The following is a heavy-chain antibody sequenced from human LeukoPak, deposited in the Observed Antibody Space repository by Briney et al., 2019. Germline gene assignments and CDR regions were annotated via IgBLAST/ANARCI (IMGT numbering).Heavy chain of an antibody. D-gene: IGHD3-10*01. CDR1: GYTFTSYG. V-gene: IGHV1-18*01. CDR3: ARSGSGSYYNNY. Sequence: AAVKVSCKASGYTFTSYGISWVRQAPGEGPEGVGWISAYNGNTNYAQKLQGRVTMTTDTSTSTAYMELRSLRSDDTAVYYCARSGSGSYYNNYWGQGTLVTVSS. J-gene: IGHJ4*02. CDR2: ISAYNGNT.